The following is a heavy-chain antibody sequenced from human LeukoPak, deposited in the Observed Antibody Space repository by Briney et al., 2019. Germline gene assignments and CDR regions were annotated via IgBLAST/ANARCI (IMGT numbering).Heavy chain of an antibody. CDR2: INPNSGGT. V-gene: IGHV1-2*02. CDR3: ARGHIRGYSSTVRY. CDR1: GYTFTGYY. Sequence: ASVKVSCKASGYTFTGYYMHWVRQAPGQGLEWMGWINPNSGGTNYAQKFQGRVTMTRDTSISTAYMELSRLRSDDTAVYYCARGHIRGYSSTVRYWGQGTLVTVSS. D-gene: IGHD5-18*01. J-gene: IGHJ4*02.